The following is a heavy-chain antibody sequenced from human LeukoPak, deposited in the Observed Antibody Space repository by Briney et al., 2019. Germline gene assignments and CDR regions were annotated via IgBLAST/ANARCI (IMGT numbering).Heavy chain of an antibody. J-gene: IGHJ4*02. V-gene: IGHV3-9*01. Sequence: GGSLRLSCAASGFTFDDYAMHWVRQAPGKGLEWVSGISWNSGSIGYADSVKGRFTISRDNAKNSLYLQMNSLRAEDTALYYCAKDIRTRYYYDSSGYNFDYWGQGTLVTVSS. CDR3: AKDIRTRYYYDSSGYNFDY. D-gene: IGHD3-22*01. CDR2: ISWNSGSI. CDR1: GFTFDDYA.